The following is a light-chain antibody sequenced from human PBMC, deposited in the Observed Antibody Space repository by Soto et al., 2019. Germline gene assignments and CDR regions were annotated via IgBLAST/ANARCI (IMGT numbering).Light chain of an antibody. Sequence: DIQMTQSPSTLSASVGDRVAITCRASQTISNWLAWYQQRPGKAPKLLIYEASTLVTGVPPRFSGSASGTEFILTISSLQPDDYATYYCQQYNGTFGQGTKVEI. V-gene: IGKV1-5*03. CDR2: EAS. J-gene: IGKJ1*01. CDR1: QTISNW. CDR3: QQYNGT.